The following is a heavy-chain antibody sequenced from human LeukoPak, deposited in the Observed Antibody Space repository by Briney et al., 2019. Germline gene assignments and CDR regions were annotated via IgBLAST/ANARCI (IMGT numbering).Heavy chain of an antibody. V-gene: IGHV3-48*04. CDR1: GFTFGSYS. CDR2: ISSSSITI. Sequence: GGSLRLSCAASGFTFGSYSLNWVRQAPGKGLEWVSFISSSSITIYYADSVKGRFTISRDNAEKSLYLQMNRLRAEDTAVYYCARDRGGSYSAIDYWGQGTLVTVSS. CDR3: ARDRGGSYSAIDY. D-gene: IGHD2-15*01. J-gene: IGHJ4*02.